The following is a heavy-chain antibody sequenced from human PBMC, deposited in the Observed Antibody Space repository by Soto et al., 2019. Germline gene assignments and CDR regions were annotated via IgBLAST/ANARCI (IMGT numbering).Heavy chain of an antibody. CDR2: INPNSGVT. V-gene: IGHV1-2*02. D-gene: IGHD1-1*01. Sequence: GASVKVSCKASGYTFTDYFIHWVRQAPGEELEWVGYINPNSGVTKYAPRFQGRVTMTRDTSIRTAYMDLNNLRSDDTAVYFCARGGGTILAPLTWGPGTLVTVSS. CDR1: GYTFTDYF. J-gene: IGHJ5*02. CDR3: ARGGGTILAPLT.